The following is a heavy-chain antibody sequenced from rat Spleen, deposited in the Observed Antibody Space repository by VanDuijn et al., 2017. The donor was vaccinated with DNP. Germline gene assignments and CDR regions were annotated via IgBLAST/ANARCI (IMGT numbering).Heavy chain of an antibody. CDR2: ISYDGGGT. V-gene: IGHV5-22*01. J-gene: IGHJ2*01. CDR1: GFTLSDYY. Sequence: EVRLVESGGDLVQPGRSLKLSCTASGFTLSDYYMAWVRQAPAKGLEWVAYISYDGGGTYNGDSVKGRFTISRDNAKSTLYLQMNSLRSEDMATYYCARHVLPLRVWDYWGQGVMVTVSS. CDR3: ARHVLPLRVWDY. D-gene: IGHD1-4*01.